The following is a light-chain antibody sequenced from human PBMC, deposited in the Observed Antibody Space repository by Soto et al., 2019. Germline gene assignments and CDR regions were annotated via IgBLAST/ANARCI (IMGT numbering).Light chain of an antibody. Sequence: QSVLPQPPSASGSPGQSVTISCTGTSSDVGGYNYVSWYQQHPGKAPKLMIYEVSKRPSGVPDRFSGSKSGNTASLTVSGLQAEDEADYYCSSYAGSNIVVFGGGTQLTVL. V-gene: IGLV2-8*01. J-gene: IGLJ2*01. CDR3: SSYAGSNIVV. CDR2: EVS. CDR1: SSDVGGYNY.